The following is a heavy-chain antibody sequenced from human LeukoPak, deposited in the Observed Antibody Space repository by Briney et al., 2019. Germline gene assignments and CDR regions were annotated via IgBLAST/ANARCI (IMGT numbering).Heavy chain of an antibody. J-gene: IGHJ4*02. Sequence: SETLFLTCTVSGGYIGSYYWSWIRQPPGKGLYWIGYIYYSGSTNYNPSLKSRVTISVDTSKNQFPLKLSSVTAADTAVYYCARCPHYDILTGYSYYFDYWGQGTLVTVSS. CDR3: ARCPHYDILTGYSYYFDY. CDR1: GGYIGSYY. D-gene: IGHD3-9*01. CDR2: IYYSGST. V-gene: IGHV4-59*01.